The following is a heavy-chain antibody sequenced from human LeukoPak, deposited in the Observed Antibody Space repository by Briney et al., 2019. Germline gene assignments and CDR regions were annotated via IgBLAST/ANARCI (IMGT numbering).Heavy chain of an antibody. CDR1: GFTVSSYW. CDR2: INQDGSEK. Sequence: PGGSLRLSCAASGFTVSSYWMSWVRQAPGKGLEWVANINQDGSEKYYVDSVKGRFTLSRDNAKNSMYLQMTSLRAEDTVVYYCARVTSGLDYWGQGTLVTVSS. V-gene: IGHV3-7*01. CDR3: ARVTSGLDY. J-gene: IGHJ4*02.